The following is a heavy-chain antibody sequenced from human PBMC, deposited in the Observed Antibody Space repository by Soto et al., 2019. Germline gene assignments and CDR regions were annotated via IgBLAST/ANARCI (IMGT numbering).Heavy chain of an antibody. J-gene: IGHJ5*02. D-gene: IGHD6-19*01. V-gene: IGHV4-39*01. CDR3: ARHYTSGSRNWFDP. Sequence: SETLSLTCSVSGGSINSSSYFWGWVRQPPGKGLEWIGSIYYSGSTYYNPSLRSRVTISVDTSKNQFSLKLSSVTAAETAVFYCARHYTSGSRNWFDPWGQGTRVTAPQ. CDR2: IYYSGST. CDR1: GGSINSSSYF.